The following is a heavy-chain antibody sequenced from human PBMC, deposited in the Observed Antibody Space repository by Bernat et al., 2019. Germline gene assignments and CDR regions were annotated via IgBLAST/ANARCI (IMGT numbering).Heavy chain of an antibody. D-gene: IGHD3-10*01. CDR3: ARDRRYYYGSGSYYNWFDP. V-gene: IGHV3-33*01. CDR2: IWYDGSNK. Sequence: VQLVESGGGVVQPGRSLRLSCAASGFTFSSYGMHWVRQAPGKGLEWVAVIWYDGSNKYYADSVKGRFTISRDNSKNTLYLQMNSLRAEDTAVYYCARDRRYYYGSGSYYNWFDPWGQGTLVTVSS. CDR1: GFTFSSYG. J-gene: IGHJ5*02.